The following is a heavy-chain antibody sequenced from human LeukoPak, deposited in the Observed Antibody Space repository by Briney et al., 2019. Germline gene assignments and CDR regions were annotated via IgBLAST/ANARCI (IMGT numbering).Heavy chain of an antibody. Sequence: PGGSLRLSCAASGFTFSSYTMNWVRQAPGMGLEWVSSISTDNSYIYYTDSLKGRFTISRENAKNSLYLQMNSLRAEATAVYYCARPGPIWLTGYGDYYYMDVWGKGTTVTISS. CDR1: GFTFSSYT. J-gene: IGHJ6*03. D-gene: IGHD3-9*01. CDR2: ISTDNSYI. V-gene: IGHV3-21*04. CDR3: ARPGPIWLTGYGDYYYMDV.